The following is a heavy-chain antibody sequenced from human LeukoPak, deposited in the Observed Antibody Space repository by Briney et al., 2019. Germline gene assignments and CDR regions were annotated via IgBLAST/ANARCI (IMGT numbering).Heavy chain of an antibody. CDR2: IKSKTDGGTT. Sequence: GGSLRLSCAASGFIFSSFEMSWVRQAPGKGLEWVGRIKSKTDGGTTDYAAPVKGRFTISRDDSKNTVYLQMNSLKNEDTAVYYCSKTSGRWDWGQGTLVTVSS. CDR3: SKTSGRWD. D-gene: IGHD1-26*01. V-gene: IGHV3-15*01. J-gene: IGHJ1*01. CDR1: GFIFSSFE.